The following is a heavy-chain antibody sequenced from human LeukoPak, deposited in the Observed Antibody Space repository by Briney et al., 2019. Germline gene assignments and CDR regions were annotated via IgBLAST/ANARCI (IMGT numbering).Heavy chain of an antibody. D-gene: IGHD4-17*01. CDR1: GGSISSGGYS. V-gene: IGHV4-30-2*01. Sequence: SQTLSLTCAVSGGSISSGGYSWSWIRQPPGKGLEWIGYMYHGGSTYYNPSLEGRVTISVDRSKNQLSLRVSSVTAADTAVYYCASTNDFGDYMGAWGQGTLVTVSS. J-gene: IGHJ5*02. CDR2: MYHGGST. CDR3: ASTNDFGDYMGA.